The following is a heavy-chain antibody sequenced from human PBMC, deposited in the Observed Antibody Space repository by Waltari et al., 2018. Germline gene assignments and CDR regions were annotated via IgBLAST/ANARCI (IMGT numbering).Heavy chain of an antibody. CDR2: ISGGSDNT. J-gene: IGHJ4*02. CDR3: AECRGVRGVIPFDY. V-gene: IGHV3-23*04. CDR1: GFTFSTYG. Sequence: EVQLVESGGGLVQPGGSLRLSCAASGFTFSTYGMSWGRQAPGKGLEWVSAISGGSDNTHYADSVKGRFTISRDNSKNTLYLQMNSLRADDTAVYYCAECRGVRGVIPFDYWGQGTLVTVSS. D-gene: IGHD3-10*01.